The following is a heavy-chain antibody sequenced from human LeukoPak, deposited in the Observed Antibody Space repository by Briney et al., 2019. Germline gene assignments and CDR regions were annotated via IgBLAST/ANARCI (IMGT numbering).Heavy chain of an antibody. CDR3: ARARIVGATRAFDI. J-gene: IGHJ3*02. D-gene: IGHD1-26*01. V-gene: IGHV3-53*01. CDR1: GFTVSSNY. CDR2: IYSGGST. Sequence: GGSLRLSCAASGFTVSSNYMSWVRQAPGKGLEWVSVIYSGGSTYYADSVKGRFTTSRDNSKNTLYLQMNSLRAEDTAVYYCARARIVGATRAFDIWGQGTMVTVSS.